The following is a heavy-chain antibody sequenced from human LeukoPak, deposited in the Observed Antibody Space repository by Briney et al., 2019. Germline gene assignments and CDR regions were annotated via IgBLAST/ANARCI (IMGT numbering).Heavy chain of an antibody. V-gene: IGHV4-39*01. CDR1: GGSISSSSFF. J-gene: IGHJ4*02. Sequence: PSETLSLTCTVSGGSISSSSFFWGWIRQPPWRGLEWIGSIYYSGSTYYNPSLKSRVTISVDTSKNQFSLKLSSVTAADTAVYYCARHLVAVNARIDYWGQGTLVTVSS. CDR3: ARHLVAVNARIDY. CDR2: IYYSGST. D-gene: IGHD2-21*01.